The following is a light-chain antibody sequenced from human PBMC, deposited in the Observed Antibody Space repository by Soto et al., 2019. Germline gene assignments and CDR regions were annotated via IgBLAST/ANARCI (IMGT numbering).Light chain of an antibody. J-gene: IGLJ3*02. CDR3: ETWDSYSRV. CDR2: VEDSGTY. CDR1: SGHSSYS. V-gene: IGLV4-60*02. Sequence: QPVLTQSSSASASLGSSVRLTCTLSSGHSSYSIAWHQQQPGKAPRYLMKVEDSGTYNKGSGVPDRFSGSSSGADRYLTISNLQFEDESDYYCETWDSYSRVFGGGTKLTVL.